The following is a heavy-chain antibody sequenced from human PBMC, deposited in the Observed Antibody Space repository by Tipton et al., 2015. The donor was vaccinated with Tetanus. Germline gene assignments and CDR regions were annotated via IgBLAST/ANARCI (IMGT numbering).Heavy chain of an antibody. CDR1: GGSVSNSDYY. CDR2: IWYDGSA. CDR3: ARHVVQGAPRWFDP. Sequence: TLSLTCTVSGGSVSNSDYYWGWIRQSPGKGLEWIGSIWYDGSAYYNPSLKSRVTISVDTSKNQFSLKVRSVTAADTAVYAFARHVVQGAPRWFDPWGQGTQVTVSS. J-gene: IGHJ5*02. D-gene: IGHD2-21*01. V-gene: IGHV4-39*01.